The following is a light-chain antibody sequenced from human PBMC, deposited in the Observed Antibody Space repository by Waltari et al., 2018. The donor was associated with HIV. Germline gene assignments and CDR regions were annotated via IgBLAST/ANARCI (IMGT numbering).Light chain of an antibody. CDR2: GHR. Sequence: QSVLTQPPSGSGAPGQRVTISCPGRSSNIGAGYDVHWSQQLPGTAPQLLIYGHRNRPSGVPDRFSGSKSGTSASLAITGLQAEDEADYYCQSYDSSLSGWVFGGGTKLTVL. CDR1: SSNIGAGYD. CDR3: QSYDSSLSGWV. J-gene: IGLJ3*02. V-gene: IGLV1-40*01.